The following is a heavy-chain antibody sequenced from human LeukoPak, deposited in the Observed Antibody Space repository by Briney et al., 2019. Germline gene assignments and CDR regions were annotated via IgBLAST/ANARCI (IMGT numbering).Heavy chain of an antibody. Sequence: SETLTLTCTVSGGSISSNNHYWGWIRQPPGKGLEWVASIYFSGTTYYNPSLESRVHISVDTSNNQFSVKVTSVTAADTAVYYCARALGFGEPRFDPWGQGTLVTVSS. CDR1: GGSISSNNHY. D-gene: IGHD3-10*01. V-gene: IGHV4-39*02. J-gene: IGHJ5*02. CDR3: ARALGFGEPRFDP. CDR2: IYFSGTT.